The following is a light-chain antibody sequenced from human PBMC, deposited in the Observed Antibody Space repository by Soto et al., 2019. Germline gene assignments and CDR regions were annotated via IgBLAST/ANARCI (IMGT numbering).Light chain of an antibody. CDR2: DAV. CDR1: QSITSY. Sequence: EIVLTQSPAYLSLTPGERVTLSCRASQSITSYLAWYQKTPGQTPRLLIYDAVNRATGVPDRFSGGGSGTAFTLTISSLQSEDFAVYSCQQRRSWPPTITFGQGTKVDIK. V-gene: IGKV3-11*01. J-gene: IGKJ1*01. CDR3: QQRRSWPPTIT.